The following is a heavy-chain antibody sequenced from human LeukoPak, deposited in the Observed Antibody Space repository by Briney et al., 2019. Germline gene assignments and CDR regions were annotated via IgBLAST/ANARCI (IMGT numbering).Heavy chain of an antibody. Sequence: ASVKVSCKAFGYTLRSYGISWVRQAPGQGLEWMGWISPYNGNTNYAQSLQGRVTMTTDTSTSTAYMELRSLISDDTAVYYCARFGPVAGYSDYWGQGTLVTVSS. CDR1: GYTLRSYG. CDR3: ARFGPVAGYSDY. V-gene: IGHV1-18*01. J-gene: IGHJ4*02. D-gene: IGHD6-19*01. CDR2: ISPYNGNT.